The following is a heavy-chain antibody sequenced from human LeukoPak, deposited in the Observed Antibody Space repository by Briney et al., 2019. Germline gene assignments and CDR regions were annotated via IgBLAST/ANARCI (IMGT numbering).Heavy chain of an antibody. J-gene: IGHJ4*02. CDR3: AKDPQKWESYFDY. D-gene: IGHD1-26*01. V-gene: IGHV3-30*02. CDR2: IRYDGSNK. Sequence: GSLRLSCAASGFTFSSYGMHRVRQAPGKGLEWVAFIRYDGSNKYYADSVKGRFTISRDNSKNTLYLQMNSLRAEDTAVYYCAKDPQKWESYFDYWGQGTLVTVSS. CDR1: GFTFSSYG.